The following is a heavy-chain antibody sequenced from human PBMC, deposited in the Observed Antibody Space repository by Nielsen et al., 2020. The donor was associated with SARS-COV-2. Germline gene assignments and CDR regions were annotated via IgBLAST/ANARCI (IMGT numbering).Heavy chain of an antibody. J-gene: IGHJ4*02. CDR2: ISYDGSNK. Sequence: GESLKISCAASGFTFSSYGMHWVRQAPGKGLEWVAVISYDGSNKYYADSVKGRFAISRDNSKNTLYLQMNSLRAEDTAVYYCAKAPGFLEWPYFDYWGQGTLVTVSS. CDR3: AKAPGFLEWPYFDY. D-gene: IGHD3-3*01. CDR1: GFTFSSYG. V-gene: IGHV3-30*18.